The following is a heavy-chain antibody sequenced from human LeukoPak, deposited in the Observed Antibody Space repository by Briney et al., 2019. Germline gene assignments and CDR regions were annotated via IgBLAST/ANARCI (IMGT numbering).Heavy chain of an antibody. CDR3: ARVRSGYSYGPFDY. Sequence: KPSETLSLTCTVSVGSISSYYWSWIRQPPGKGVEWIGYIYYRGSTNYNPSLKSRVTISIDTSKNQFSLKLSSVTAADTAVYYCARVRSGYSYGPFDYWGQGTLVTVSS. D-gene: IGHD5-18*01. CDR1: VGSISSYY. J-gene: IGHJ4*02. CDR2: IYYRGST. V-gene: IGHV4-59*01.